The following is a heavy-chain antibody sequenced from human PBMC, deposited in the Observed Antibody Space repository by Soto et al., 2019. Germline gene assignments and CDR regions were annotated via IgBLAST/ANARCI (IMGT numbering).Heavy chain of an antibody. Sequence: PSETLSLTCTVSGGSISSYYWSWIRQPPGKGLEWIGYIYYSGSTNYNPSLKSRVTISVDTSKNQFSLKLSSVTAADTAVYYCARSFYYDYIWGSYRSSWSDPWGQGTLVTVSS. V-gene: IGHV4-59*01. D-gene: IGHD3-16*02. CDR3: ARSFYYDYIWGSYRSSWSDP. CDR1: GGSISSYY. J-gene: IGHJ5*02. CDR2: IYYSGST.